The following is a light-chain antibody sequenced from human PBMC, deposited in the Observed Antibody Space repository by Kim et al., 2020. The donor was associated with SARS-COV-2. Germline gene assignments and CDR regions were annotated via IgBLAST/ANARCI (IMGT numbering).Light chain of an antibody. J-gene: IGLJ3*02. CDR1: SSDVGAYNY. CDR2: DVT. CDR3: CSYAGSRWV. Sequence: QSALTQPRSVSGSPGQSVTISCTGTSSDVGAYNYVSWYQQHPGEAPTLFIHDVTKRPSGVPDRFSGSKSGNTASLTISGLQAEDEADYYCCSYAGSRWVFGGGTQLTVL. V-gene: IGLV2-11*01.